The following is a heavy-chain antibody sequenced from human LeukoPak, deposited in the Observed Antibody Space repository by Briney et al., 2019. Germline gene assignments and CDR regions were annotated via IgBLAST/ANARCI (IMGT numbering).Heavy chain of an antibody. J-gene: IGHJ3*02. CDR1: GGSFSGYY. V-gene: IGHV4-34*01. CDR2: INHSGST. CDR3: ARGENVDTALISTAENDAFDI. Sequence: SETLSLTCAVYGGSFSGYYWSWIRQPPGKGVEWIGEINHSGSTNYNPSLKSRVTISVDTSKNQLYLKVASVAAADTAVYYCARGENVDTALISTAENDAFDIWGQGTMVTVSP. D-gene: IGHD5-18*01.